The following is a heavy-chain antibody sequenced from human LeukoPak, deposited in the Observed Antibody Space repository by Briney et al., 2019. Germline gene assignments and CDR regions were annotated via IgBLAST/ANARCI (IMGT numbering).Heavy chain of an antibody. Sequence: GGSLRLSCAASGFTFSSYSMNWVRQAPGKGLEWVSAISGSGGSTYYADSVKGRFTISRDNSKNTLYLQMNSLRAEDTAVYYCAKKGGDYYDSSGYYPPLGYWGQGTLVTVSS. CDR2: ISGSGGST. J-gene: IGHJ4*02. CDR3: AKKGGDYYDSSGYYPPLGY. CDR1: GFTFSSYS. V-gene: IGHV3-23*01. D-gene: IGHD3-22*01.